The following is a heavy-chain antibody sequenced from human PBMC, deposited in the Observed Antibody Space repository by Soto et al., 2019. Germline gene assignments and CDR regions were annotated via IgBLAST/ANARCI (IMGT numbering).Heavy chain of an antibody. Sequence: ASVKVSCKASGYTFTSYGISWVRQAPGQGLEWMGWISAYNGNTNYAQKLQGRVTMTTDTSTSTAYMELRSLRSDDTAVYYCARDLYIRRYDSSGYWGQGTLVTVSS. D-gene: IGHD3-22*01. CDR1: GYTFTSYG. CDR3: ARDLYIRRYDSSGY. CDR2: ISAYNGNT. J-gene: IGHJ4*02. V-gene: IGHV1-18*04.